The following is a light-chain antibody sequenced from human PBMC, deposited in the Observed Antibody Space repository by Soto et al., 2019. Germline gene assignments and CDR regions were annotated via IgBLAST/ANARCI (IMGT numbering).Light chain of an antibody. V-gene: IGKV3-20*01. Sequence: EIVLTQSPGTLSLSPGERATLSCRASESVSSTYLAWYQQKFGQAPRLLIYGTSTRATGIPDRFSGSGSGTDFTLTISRLEPEDFAVYYCQQYGTSPITFGRGTRLESK. CDR2: GTS. J-gene: IGKJ5*01. CDR3: QQYGTSPIT. CDR1: ESVSSTY.